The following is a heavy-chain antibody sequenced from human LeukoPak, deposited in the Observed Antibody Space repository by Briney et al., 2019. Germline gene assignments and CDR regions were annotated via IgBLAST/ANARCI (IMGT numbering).Heavy chain of an antibody. CDR3: ARVGYSSALRGYYFDY. CDR2: IIPIFGTA. J-gene: IGHJ4*02. CDR1: GGTFSSYA. D-gene: IGHD6-25*01. V-gene: IGHV1-69*13. Sequence: ASVKVSCKASGGTFSSYAISWVRQAPGQGLEWMGGIIPIFGTANYAQKFQGRVTITADESTSTAYMELSSLRSEDTAVYYCARVGYSSALRGYYFDYWGQGTLVTVSS.